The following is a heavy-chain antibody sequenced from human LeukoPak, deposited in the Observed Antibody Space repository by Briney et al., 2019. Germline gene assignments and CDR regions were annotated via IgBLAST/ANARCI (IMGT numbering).Heavy chain of an antibody. V-gene: IGHV1-8*01. Sequence: ASVKVSCKASGYTFTSYDINWVRQATGQGLEWMGWMNPNSGNTGYAQKFQGRVAMTRNTSISTAYMELSSLRSEDTAVYYCARVDGGYYYYYYMDVWGKGTMVTVSS. D-gene: IGHD2-15*01. CDR2: MNPNSGNT. CDR1: GYTFTSYD. J-gene: IGHJ6*03. CDR3: ARVDGGYYYYYYMDV.